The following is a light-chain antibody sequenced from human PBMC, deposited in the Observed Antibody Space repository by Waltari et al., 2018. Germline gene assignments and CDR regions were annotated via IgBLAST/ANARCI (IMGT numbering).Light chain of an antibody. CDR1: QSLLHSDGYNY. Sequence: EIVMTQSPLSLPVTPGEPASISCRSSQSLLHSDGYNYLNRYLQKPGQSPQLLIYLSFIRASGVPDRFTGSGAGTDFTLKISRVEAEDVGFYYCMQALHTPPTFGQGTRAEIK. J-gene: IGKJ1*01. CDR2: LSF. CDR3: MQALHTPPT. V-gene: IGKV2-28*01.